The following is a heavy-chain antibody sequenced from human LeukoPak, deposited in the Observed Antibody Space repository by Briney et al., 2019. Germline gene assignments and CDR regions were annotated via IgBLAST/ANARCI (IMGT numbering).Heavy chain of an antibody. CDR3: ARSGHRRYYYASGPDY. Sequence: ASVKVSCKASGYTFSNYGITWVRQAPGQGLEWMGWISAYNGHTNYAQKYQGRVTMTKDTFTSTVYMELRSLRSDDTAVYYCARSGHRRYYYASGPDYWGQGTLVTVSS. D-gene: IGHD3-10*01. V-gene: IGHV1-18*01. CDR1: GYTFSNYG. J-gene: IGHJ4*02. CDR2: ISAYNGHT.